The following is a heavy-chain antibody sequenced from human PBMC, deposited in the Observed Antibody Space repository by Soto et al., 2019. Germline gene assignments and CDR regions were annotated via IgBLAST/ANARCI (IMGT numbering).Heavy chain of an antibody. CDR2: ISYDGSDK. V-gene: IGHV3-30*18. CDR3: AKDRGVGVPGAPLRDGMEV. J-gene: IGHJ6*01. Sequence: GGSLRLSCAASGFTFSSFGMHWVRQAPGKGLEWVTFISYDGSDKYSADSVKGRFTISRDNSKNTLYLQMNSLRPEDTAVYYCAKDRGVGVPGAPLRDGMEVWGQGTTVTVSS. CDR1: GFTFSSFG. D-gene: IGHD2-2*01.